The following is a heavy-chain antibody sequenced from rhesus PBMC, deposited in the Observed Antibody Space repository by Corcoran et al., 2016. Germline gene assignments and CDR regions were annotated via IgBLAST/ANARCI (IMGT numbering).Heavy chain of an antibody. CDR1: GGSISSSY. Sequence: QLQLQELGPGLVKPSETLSVTCAVSGGSISSSYWSWIRQAPGKGLEWIGYIYGSGSSTNYNPYLKSRVTLSVDTSKNQLSLKLSSVTAADTAVYYCARYTLRGFDYWGQGVLVTVSS. D-gene: IGHD3S6*01. CDR2: IYGSGSST. CDR3: ARYTLRGFDY. J-gene: IGHJ4*01. V-gene: IGHV4-169*01.